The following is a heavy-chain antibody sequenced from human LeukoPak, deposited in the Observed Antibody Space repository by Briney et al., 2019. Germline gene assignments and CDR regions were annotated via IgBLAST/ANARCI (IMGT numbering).Heavy chain of an antibody. CDR1: GFTFSDYY. J-gene: IGHJ5*02. D-gene: IGHD6-13*01. Sequence: GGSLRLSCAASGFTFSDYYMSWIRQAPGKRLEWVSYISSSGSTIYYADSVKGRFTISRDNAKNSLYLQMNSLRAEDTAVYYCARDFETGIARMTPNWFDPWGQGTLVTVSS. CDR2: ISSSGSTI. CDR3: ARDFETGIARMTPNWFDP. V-gene: IGHV3-11*01.